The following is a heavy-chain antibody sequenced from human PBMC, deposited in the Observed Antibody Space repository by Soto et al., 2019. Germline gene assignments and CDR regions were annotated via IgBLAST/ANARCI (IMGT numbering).Heavy chain of an antibody. Sequence: PGGSLRLACAASGFTVSSNYMSWVRQAPGKGLEWVSVIYSGGSTYYADSVKGRFTISGDNSKNTLYLQVNSLRAEDTAVYYCARVQSQSATPWFDYWGQGTLVTVSS. D-gene: IGHD5-12*01. CDR3: ARVQSQSATPWFDY. CDR2: IYSGGST. CDR1: GFTVSSNY. J-gene: IGHJ4*02. V-gene: IGHV3-53*01.